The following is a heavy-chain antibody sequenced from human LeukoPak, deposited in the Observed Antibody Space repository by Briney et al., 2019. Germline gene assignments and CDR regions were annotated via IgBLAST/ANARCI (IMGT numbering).Heavy chain of an antibody. J-gene: IGHJ4*02. Sequence: SSETLSLTCSVSGSSFNTYYWSWIRQPAGKGLEWIGRIHTSGSADYSPSLQSRVTISVDMSKKEFSLKLTSATAADTAVYYCARDIVYLIDEDYGWGQGILVTVSS. CDR1: GSSFNTYY. D-gene: IGHD4-17*01. CDR3: ARDIVYLIDEDYG. V-gene: IGHV4-4*07. CDR2: IHTSGSA.